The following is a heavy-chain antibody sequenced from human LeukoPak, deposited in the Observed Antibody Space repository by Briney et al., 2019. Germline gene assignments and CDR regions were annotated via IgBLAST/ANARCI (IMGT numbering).Heavy chain of an antibody. J-gene: IGHJ4*02. Sequence: SETLSLTCTVSGGSISTYYWNWIRQPPGKGLEWIGSIYYSGSTYYNPSLKSRVTISVDTSKNQFSLKLSSVTAADTAVYYCARHSRVTIFGVDHFDYWGQGTLVTVSS. D-gene: IGHD3-3*01. V-gene: IGHV4-39*01. CDR1: GGSISTYY. CDR3: ARHSRVTIFGVDHFDY. CDR2: IYYSGST.